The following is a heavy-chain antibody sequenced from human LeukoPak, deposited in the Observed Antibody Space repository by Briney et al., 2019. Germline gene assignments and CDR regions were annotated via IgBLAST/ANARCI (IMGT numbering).Heavy chain of an antibody. J-gene: IGHJ4*02. CDR2: IKGDGTAT. CDR1: GFTFTGYW. CDR3: ARDVMWERVDLDC. D-gene: IGHD1-26*01. V-gene: IGHV3-74*01. Sequence: PGGSLRLSCAASGFTFTGYWIYWVRQVPGKGLEWVSWIKGDGTATGFADSVKGRFTGSRDNAKNTMYLQMNSLRADDTAVYYCARDVMWERVDLDCWGQGALVTVSS.